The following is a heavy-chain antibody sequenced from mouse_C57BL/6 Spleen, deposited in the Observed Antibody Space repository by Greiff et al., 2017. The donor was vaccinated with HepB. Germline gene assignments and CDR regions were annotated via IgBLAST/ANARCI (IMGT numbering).Heavy chain of an antibody. CDR3: ARYDYYGSSPYYFDY. D-gene: IGHD1-1*01. V-gene: IGHV1-78*01. J-gene: IGHJ2*01. CDR1: GYTFTDHT. CDR2: IYPRDGST. Sequence: QVQLKESDAELVKPGASVKISCKVSGYTFTDHTIHWMKQRPEQGLEWIGYIYPRDGSTKYNEKFKGKATLTADKSSSTAYMQLNSLTSEDSAVYFCARYDYYGSSPYYFDYWGQGTTLTVSS.